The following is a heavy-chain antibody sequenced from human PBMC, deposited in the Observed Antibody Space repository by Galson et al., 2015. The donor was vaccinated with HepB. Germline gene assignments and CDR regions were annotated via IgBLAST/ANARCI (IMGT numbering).Heavy chain of an antibody. CDR1: GGSIGRYH. V-gene: IGHV4-59*01. Sequence: LSLTCSVSGGSIGRYHWSWIRQSPGKGLEWIGYIYQSGSTNYNPSLKSRVSMSVDTSKNQFSLRLASVTAADTAMYYCARSPSAIIVTYFDVWGRGIPVTVSS. D-gene: IGHD1-26*01. J-gene: IGHJ2*01. CDR2: IYQSGST. CDR3: ARSPSAIIVTYFDV.